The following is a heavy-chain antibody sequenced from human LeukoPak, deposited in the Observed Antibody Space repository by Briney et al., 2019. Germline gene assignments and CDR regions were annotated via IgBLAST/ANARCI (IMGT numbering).Heavy chain of an antibody. Sequence: GGSLRLSCAASGFTFSSYWMSWLRQAPGNGLKWVANIKQDGSEKYYVDSVKGRFTISRDNAKNSLYLQMNSLRAEDTAVYYCARDVSRYGSGSYRLNWFDPWGQGTLVTVSS. D-gene: IGHD3-10*01. CDR1: GFTFSSYW. CDR2: IKQDGSEK. J-gene: IGHJ5*02. V-gene: IGHV3-7*03. CDR3: ARDVSRYGSGSYRLNWFDP.